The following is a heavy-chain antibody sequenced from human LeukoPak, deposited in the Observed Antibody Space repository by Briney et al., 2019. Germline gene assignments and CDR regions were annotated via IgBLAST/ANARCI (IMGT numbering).Heavy chain of an antibody. D-gene: IGHD6-13*01. Sequence: ASVKVSCKASGGTFSSYAINWVRQAPGQGLEWMGWISVYNGNSNYAQNLQGRVTMTTDTSTSTAYMELRSLRSDDTAVYYCARVPSYSSSWYFSDYWGQGTLVTVSS. V-gene: IGHV1-18*01. CDR2: ISVYNGNS. CDR1: GGTFSSYA. CDR3: ARVPSYSSSWYFSDY. J-gene: IGHJ4*02.